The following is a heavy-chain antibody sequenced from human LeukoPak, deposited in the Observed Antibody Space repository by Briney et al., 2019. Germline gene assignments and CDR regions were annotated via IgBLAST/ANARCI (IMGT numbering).Heavy chain of an antibody. D-gene: IGHD3-22*01. CDR2: IYYSGST. Sequence: SETLSLTCTVSGGSISSSSYYWGWIRQPPGKGLEWIGSIYYSGSTYYNPSLKSRVTISVDTSKNQLSLKLSSVTAADTAVYYCARLVSGRRYYDSSGYGFSPYWGQGTLVTVSS. CDR3: ARLVSGRRYYDSSGYGFSPY. J-gene: IGHJ4*02. V-gene: IGHV4-39*01. CDR1: GGSISSSSYY.